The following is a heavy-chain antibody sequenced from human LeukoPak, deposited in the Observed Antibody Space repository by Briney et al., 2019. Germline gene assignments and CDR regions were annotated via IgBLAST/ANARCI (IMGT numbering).Heavy chain of an antibody. CDR3: AAGRTPGKHYYYYGMDV. D-gene: IGHD1-14*01. Sequence: SETLSLTCTVSGGSISSYYWSWIRQPPGKGLEWIGYIYYSGSTNYNPSLKSRVTISVDTSKNQFSLKLSSVTAADTAVYYCAAGRTPGKHYYYYGMDVWGQGTTVTVSS. CDR2: IYYSGST. J-gene: IGHJ6*02. CDR1: GGSISSYY. V-gene: IGHV4-59*01.